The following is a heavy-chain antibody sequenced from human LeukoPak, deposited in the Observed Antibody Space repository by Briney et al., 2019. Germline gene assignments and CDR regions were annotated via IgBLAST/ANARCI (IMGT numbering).Heavy chain of an antibody. D-gene: IGHD3-22*01. CDR1: GYSFTSYY. Sequence: ASVKVSCKASGYSFTSYYMHWVRQAPGQGLEWMGIINPSGGSTSYAQKFQGRVTMTRDTSTSTVYMELSSLRSEDTAVYYCARGDSYYAGSGLNWFDPWGQGTLVTVSS. J-gene: IGHJ5*02. CDR3: ARGDSYYAGSGLNWFDP. V-gene: IGHV1-46*01. CDR2: INPSGGST.